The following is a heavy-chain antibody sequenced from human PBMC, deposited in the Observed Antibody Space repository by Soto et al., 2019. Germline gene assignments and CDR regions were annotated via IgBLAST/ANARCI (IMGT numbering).Heavy chain of an antibody. CDR2: IYYSGRT. D-gene: IGHD2-21*02. Sequence: ASETLSLPCIVSGGSISSSSYYWGWGRQPPGKGLEWIGSIYYSGRTYYNPSFKSRVTISIDTSKNQFSLKLSSVTATDTAVYYCARQRTTVVTQAYFDHWGQGALVTVSS. V-gene: IGHV4-39*01. CDR1: GGSISSSSYY. CDR3: ARQRTTVVTQAYFDH. J-gene: IGHJ4*02.